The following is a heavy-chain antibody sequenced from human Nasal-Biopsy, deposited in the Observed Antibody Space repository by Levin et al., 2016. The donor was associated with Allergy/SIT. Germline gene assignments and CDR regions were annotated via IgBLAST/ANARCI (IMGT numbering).Heavy chain of an antibody. D-gene: IGHD2-15*01. J-gene: IGHJ6*02. CDR2: TYWRSTWYS. CDR3: ARDVVTTGLRNGMDV. CDR1: GESVSADSAT. V-gene: IGHV6-1*01. Sequence: SETLSLTCAISGESVSADSATWNWIRQSPSRGLEWLGKTYWRSTWYSDYAVSVKGRIAIIADTAKNQFSLQLHSVSPEDTAVYYCARDVVTTGLRNGMDVWGQGTMVTVSS.